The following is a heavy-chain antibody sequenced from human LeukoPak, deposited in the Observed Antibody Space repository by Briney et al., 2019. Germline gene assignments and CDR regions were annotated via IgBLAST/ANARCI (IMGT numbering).Heavy chain of an antibody. J-gene: IGHJ4*02. CDR1: EYTFTNYY. CDR3: ARDQNYYDSYGGLDY. D-gene: IGHD3-22*01. Sequence: ASVKVSCKATEYTFTNYYMHWVRQAPGQGLEWMGIINPNSGSTVYAQKFQGRVTMTRDKSTSTVYMELSSLRSDDTAVYYCARDQNYYDSYGGLDYWGQGTLVTVSS. V-gene: IGHV1-46*01. CDR2: INPNSGST.